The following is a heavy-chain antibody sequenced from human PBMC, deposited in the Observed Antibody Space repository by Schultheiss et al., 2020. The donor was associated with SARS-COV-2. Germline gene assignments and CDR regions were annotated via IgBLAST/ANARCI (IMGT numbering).Heavy chain of an antibody. V-gene: IGHV1-18*04. CDR1: GYTFTGYY. J-gene: IGHJ4*02. CDR3: ARDLNPGIAGALDY. Sequence: ASVKVSCKASGYTFTGYYMHWVRQAPGQGLEWMGGIIPIFGTANYAQKLQGRVTMTTDTSTSTAYMELRSLRSDDTAVYYCARDLNPGIAGALDYWGQGTLVTVSS. D-gene: IGHD6-19*01. CDR2: IIPIFGTA.